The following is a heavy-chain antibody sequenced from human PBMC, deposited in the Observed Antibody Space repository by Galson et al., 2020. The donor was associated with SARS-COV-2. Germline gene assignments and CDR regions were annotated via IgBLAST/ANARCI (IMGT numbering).Heavy chain of an antibody. V-gene: IGHV4-34*01. CDR2: INHSGST. Sequence: SETLSLTCAVYGGSFSGYYWSWIRQPPGKGLEWIGEINHSGSTNYNPSLKSRVTISVDTSKNQFSLKLSSVTAADTAVYYCARAISWYHRSLDYWGQGTRVTVSS. D-gene: IGHD6-13*01. CDR1: GGSFSGYY. J-gene: IGHJ4*02. CDR3: ARAISWYHRSLDY.